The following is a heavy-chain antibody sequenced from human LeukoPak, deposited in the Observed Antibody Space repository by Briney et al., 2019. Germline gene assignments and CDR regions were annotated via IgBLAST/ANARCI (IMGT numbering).Heavy chain of an antibody. CDR3: AREAGYSYRSYFDY. CDR1: GFTFSSYG. J-gene: IGHJ4*02. V-gene: IGHV3-33*01. Sequence: GRSLRLSCAASGFTFSSYGMHWVRQAPGKGLEWVAVIWYDGSNKYYADSVKGRFTISRDNSKNTLYLQMNSLRAEDTAVYYCAREAGYSYRSYFDYWGQGTLVTVSS. CDR2: IWYDGSNK. D-gene: IGHD5-18*01.